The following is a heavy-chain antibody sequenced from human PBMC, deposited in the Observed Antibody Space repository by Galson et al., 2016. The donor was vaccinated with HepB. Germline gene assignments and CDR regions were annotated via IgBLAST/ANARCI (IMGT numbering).Heavy chain of an antibody. CDR2: IYYSGTT. V-gene: IGHV4-4*02. CDR3: ARGGIGEAGLHY. CDR1: GGSINSSDW. Sequence: SETLSLTCVVSGGSINSSDWWSWVRQSPGKGLEWIGYIYYSGTTNYSPSLNSRVAISLDKSQNHFSLKLTSVTAADTAVYYCARGGIGEAGLHYWGRGTLVTVSS. J-gene: IGHJ4*02. D-gene: IGHD6-19*01.